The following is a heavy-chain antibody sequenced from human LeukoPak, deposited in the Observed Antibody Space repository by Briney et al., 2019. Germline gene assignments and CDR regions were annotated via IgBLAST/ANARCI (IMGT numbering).Heavy chain of an antibody. CDR1: GYTFTSYY. CDR2: FDPEDGET. CDR3: ATVWSRPSIAVAGSWFDP. D-gene: IGHD6-19*01. J-gene: IGHJ5*02. V-gene: IGHV1-24*01. Sequence: ASVKVSCKASGYTFTSYYMHWVRQAPGKGLEWMGGFDPEDGETIYAQKFQGRVTMTEDTSTDTAYMELSSLRSEDTAVYYCATVWSRPSIAVAGSWFDPWGQGTLVTVSS.